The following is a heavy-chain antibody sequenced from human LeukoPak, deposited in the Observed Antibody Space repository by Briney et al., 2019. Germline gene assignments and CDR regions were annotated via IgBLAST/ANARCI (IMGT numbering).Heavy chain of an antibody. Sequence: GGSLRLSCVTSGFSFRIYAIHWVRQAPGKGLEWVAVMCYDGSNEYYADSVKGRFTISRDNSKNTVYLQMNSLRAEDTAVYYCARDQFYYGSGTPGNDAFDVWGQGTMVTVSS. CDR2: MCYDGSNE. J-gene: IGHJ3*01. CDR3: ARDQFYYGSGTPGNDAFDV. CDR1: GFSFRIYA. V-gene: IGHV3-33*01. D-gene: IGHD3-10*01.